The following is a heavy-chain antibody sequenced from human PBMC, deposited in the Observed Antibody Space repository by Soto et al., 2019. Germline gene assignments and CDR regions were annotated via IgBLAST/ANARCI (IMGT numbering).Heavy chain of an antibody. V-gene: IGHV3-53*04. CDR2: IYSGGST. CDR3: ARDLGGYCSGGSCYSPGAFDI. J-gene: IGHJ3*02. CDR1: GFTVSSNY. Sequence: GGSLRLSCAASGFTVSSNYMSWVRQAPGKGLEWVSVIYSGGSTYYADSVKGRFTISRHNSKNTLYLQMNSLRAEDTAVYYCARDLGGYCSGGSCYSPGAFDIWGQGTMVTV. D-gene: IGHD2-15*01.